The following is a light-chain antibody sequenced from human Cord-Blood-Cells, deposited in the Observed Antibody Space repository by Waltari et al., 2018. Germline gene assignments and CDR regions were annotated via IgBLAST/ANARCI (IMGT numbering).Light chain of an antibody. CDR2: EGS. CDR1: RSAVGGYNL. J-gene: IGLJ2*01. Sequence: QSALTQPASVSGSPGQSISISCTGTRSAVGGYNLLSWYQQHPGKAPKLMLYEGSKRPSGVSNRFSGSKSGNTASLTISGLQAEDEADYYCCSYAGSGVVFGGGTKLTVL. V-gene: IGLV2-23*01. CDR3: CSYAGSGVV.